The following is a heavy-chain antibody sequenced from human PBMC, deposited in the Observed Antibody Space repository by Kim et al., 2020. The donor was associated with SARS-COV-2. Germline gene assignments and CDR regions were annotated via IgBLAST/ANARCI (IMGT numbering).Heavy chain of an antibody. CDR3: ARDPAS. V-gene: IGHV3-11*01. CDR2: INSDGSST. CDR1: GFSFSDYY. J-gene: IGHJ5*02. Sequence: GGSLRLSCAASGFSFSDYYMNWIRQAPGKGLEWVAYINSDGSSTDYADSVKGRFTISRDNAKKSLSLQMNSLTPEDTAVYYCARDPASWGQGTLVTVS.